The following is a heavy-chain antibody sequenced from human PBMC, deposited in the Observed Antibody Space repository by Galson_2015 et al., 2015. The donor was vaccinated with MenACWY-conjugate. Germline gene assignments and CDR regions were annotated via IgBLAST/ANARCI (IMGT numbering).Heavy chain of an antibody. Sequence: LSLTCTVSGASVSNYSWTWVRQSPEKGLEWIGHIYHSGATNYNPSLQSRVIISADASKGQISLNLASVSAADTAVFYCARRATTGWFDPWGQGTQVTVSS. J-gene: IGHJ5*02. D-gene: IGHD4-17*01. V-gene: IGHV4-59*02. CDR3: ARRATTGWFDP. CDR1: GASVSNYS. CDR2: IYHSGAT.